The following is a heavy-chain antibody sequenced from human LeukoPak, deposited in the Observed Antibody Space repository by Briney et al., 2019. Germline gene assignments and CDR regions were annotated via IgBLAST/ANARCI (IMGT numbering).Heavy chain of an antibody. J-gene: IGHJ4*02. CDR2: IYGGVNT. D-gene: IGHD1-1*01. V-gene: IGHV3-66*01. Sequence: GGSLRLSCAASGFTVSSNYMSWVRQAPGKGLEWVGVIYGGVNTVYADSVQGRFTISRDNSKNTLYLQMSRLRAEDTAVYYCAKSPKTGFLFDYWGKGTMVTVSS. CDR1: GFTVSSNY. CDR3: AKSPKTGFLFDY.